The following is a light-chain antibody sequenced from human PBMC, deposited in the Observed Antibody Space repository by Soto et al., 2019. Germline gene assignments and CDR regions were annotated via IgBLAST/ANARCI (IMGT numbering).Light chain of an antibody. CDR2: GAS. J-gene: IGKJ1*01. V-gene: IGKV3-15*01. CDR3: QQYGSSRWT. Sequence: ETVMTQSPATLSVSPGGRATLSCRASQSISDTLAWYQQKPGQAPRLLIHGASTRATGFPARFSGSGSGTDFTLTISRLEPEDFAVYYCQQYGSSRWTFGQGTKVDIK. CDR1: QSISDT.